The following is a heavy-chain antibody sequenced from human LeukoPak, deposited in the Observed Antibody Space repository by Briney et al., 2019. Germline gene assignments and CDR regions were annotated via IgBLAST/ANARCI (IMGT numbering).Heavy chain of an antibody. Sequence: GASVKVSCKASGYTFTGYYVHWVRQAPGQGLEWMGGIIPIFGTANYAQKFQGRVTITADESTSTAYMELSSLRSEDTAVYYCARDLPYCSSTSCYSPRKRNWFDPWGQGTLVTVSS. V-gene: IGHV1-69*13. CDR2: IIPIFGTA. J-gene: IGHJ5*02. CDR3: ARDLPYCSSTSCYSPRKRNWFDP. CDR1: GYTFTGYY. D-gene: IGHD2-2*01.